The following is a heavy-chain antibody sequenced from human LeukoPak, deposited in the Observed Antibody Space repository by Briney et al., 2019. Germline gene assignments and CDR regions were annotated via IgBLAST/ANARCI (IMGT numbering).Heavy chain of an antibody. V-gene: IGHV1-18*04. CDR2: ISAYNGNT. D-gene: IGHD4-11*01. J-gene: IGHJ4*02. CDR3: ARGSVTTGIDY. CDR1: GYTFTSYY. Sequence: ASVKVSCKASGYTFTSYYMHWVRQAPGQGLEWMGWISAYNGNTNYAQKLQGRVTMTTDTSTSTAYMELRSLRSDDTAVYYCARGSVTTGIDYWGQGTLVTVSS.